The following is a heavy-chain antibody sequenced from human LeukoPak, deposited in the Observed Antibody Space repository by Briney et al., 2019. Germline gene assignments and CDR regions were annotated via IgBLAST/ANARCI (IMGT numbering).Heavy chain of an antibody. CDR2: ISGSGAGT. CDR3: AREGDTSRAFDI. Sequence: PGGSLRLSCAASGFTFSNYAMTWVRQAPGKGLEWVSGISGSGAGTFYADSVRGRFTISRDNSKNTLFLQMNSLRAEDTAVYYCAREGDTSRAFDIWGQGTMVTVSS. D-gene: IGHD5-18*01. V-gene: IGHV3-23*01. J-gene: IGHJ3*02. CDR1: GFTFSNYA.